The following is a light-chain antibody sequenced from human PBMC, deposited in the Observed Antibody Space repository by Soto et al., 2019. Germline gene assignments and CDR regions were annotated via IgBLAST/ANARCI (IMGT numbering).Light chain of an antibody. V-gene: IGKV1-9*01. CDR1: QGVSSY. CDR3: QQHNSYPLT. CDR2: VTS. Sequence: IQLTQSPSSLSASVGDRVTITCRASQGVSSYLAWYQQKPGKAPNLLIYVTSTLQSGVPSRFSGSGSGTDFTLTISSLQPEDFATYYCQQHNSYPLTFGGGTKVAIK. J-gene: IGKJ4*01.